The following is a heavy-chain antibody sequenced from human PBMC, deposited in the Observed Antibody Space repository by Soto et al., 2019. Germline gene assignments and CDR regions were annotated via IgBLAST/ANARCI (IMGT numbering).Heavy chain of an antibody. J-gene: IGHJ6*02. CDR3: ASGSGYRSGGSSYSDYYGMDV. D-gene: IGHD2-15*01. CDR2: IIPIFGTA. V-gene: IGHV1-69*13. Sequence: SVKVSCKASGGTFSSYAISWVRQAPGQGLEWMGGIIPIFGTANYAQKFQGRVTITADESTSTAYMELSSLRSEDTAVYYCASGSGYRSGGSSYSDYYGMDVWGQGTTVTVSS. CDR1: GGTFSSYA.